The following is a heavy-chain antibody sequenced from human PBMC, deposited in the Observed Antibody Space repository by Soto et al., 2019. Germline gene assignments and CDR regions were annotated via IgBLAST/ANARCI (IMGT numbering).Heavy chain of an antibody. D-gene: IGHD2-15*01. CDR3: ARVYCSGGSRDAVTNCFFGKDV. CDR1: GGSISSSSYY. J-gene: IGHJ6*02. Sequence: SETLSLTCTVSGGSISSSSYYWGWIRQPPGKGLEWIGSIYYSGSTYYNPSLKSRVTISVDTSKNQFSLKLSSVTAADTAVYYCARVYCSGGSRDAVTNCFFGKDVWGDWTTVTLSS. CDR2: IYYSGST. V-gene: IGHV4-39*01.